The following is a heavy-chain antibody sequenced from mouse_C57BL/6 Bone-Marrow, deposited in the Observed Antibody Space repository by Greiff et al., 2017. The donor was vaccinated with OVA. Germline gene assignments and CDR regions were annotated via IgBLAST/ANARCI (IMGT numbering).Heavy chain of an antibody. CDR1: GYTFTDYY. V-gene: IGHV1-26*01. CDR2: INPNNGGT. D-gene: IGHD1-1*01. Sequence: EVQLQQSGPELVKPGASVKISCKASGYTFTDYYMNWVKQSHGKSLEWIGDINPNNGGTSYNQKFKGKATFTLEKSSSTAYMELRILTSEDSAVYYCAPYYGSSPYYYAMDYWGQGTSVTVSS. CDR3: APYYGSSPYYYAMDY. J-gene: IGHJ4*01.